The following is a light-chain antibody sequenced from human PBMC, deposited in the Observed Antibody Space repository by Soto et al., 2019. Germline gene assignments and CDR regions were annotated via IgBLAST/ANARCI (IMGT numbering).Light chain of an antibody. CDR2: DAS. V-gene: IGKV3-11*01. Sequence: EIVLTQSPSTLALSPGERATLACRASQSVSSYLAWSQQKSGQAPRLLIYDASNRATGIPARFSGSGSGTDFTLTISSLEPEDFAVYYCQQRSNWPITFGQGTRLEIK. CDR1: QSVSSY. J-gene: IGKJ5*01. CDR3: QQRSNWPIT.